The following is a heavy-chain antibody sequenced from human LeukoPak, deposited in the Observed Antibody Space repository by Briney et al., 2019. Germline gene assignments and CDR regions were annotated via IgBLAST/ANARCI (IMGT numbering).Heavy chain of an antibody. D-gene: IGHD2-15*01. V-gene: IGHV4-34*01. CDR1: GGSFSGYY. CDR2: INHSGST. J-gene: IGHJ6*03. Sequence: SETLSLTCAVYGGSFSGYYWSWIRQPPGKGLEWIGEINHSGSTNYNPSLKSRVTISVDTSKNQFSLKLSSVTAADTAVYYCARNGRYCSGGTCWYYYYMDVWGKGTTVTVSS. CDR3: ARNGRYCSGGTCWYYYYMDV.